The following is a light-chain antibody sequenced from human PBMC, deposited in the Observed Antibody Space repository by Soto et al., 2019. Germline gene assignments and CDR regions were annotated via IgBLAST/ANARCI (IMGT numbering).Light chain of an antibody. Sequence: IQMTQSPSSLSASVGDSVTITCRASQDIRNDLGWYQQKPGKAPKLLIFAASSLQSGVPSRFSGSRSGPDFTLTISSLQPEDFATYYCQQSYSSPPTFGQGTKVDIK. CDR1: QDIRND. CDR2: AAS. V-gene: IGKV1-39*01. J-gene: IGKJ1*01. CDR3: QQSYSSPPT.